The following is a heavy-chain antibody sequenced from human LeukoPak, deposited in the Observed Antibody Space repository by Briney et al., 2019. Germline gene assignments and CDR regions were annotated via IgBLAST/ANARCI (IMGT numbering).Heavy chain of an antibody. CDR3: ASRYCSGGSCYLTLDY. Sequence: PWASVKVSCKASGGTFSSYAISWVRQAPGQGLEWMGGIIPIFGTANYAQKFQGRVTITADESTSTAYMELSSLRSEDTAVYYCASRYCSGGSCYLTLDYWGQGTLVTVSS. D-gene: IGHD2-15*01. V-gene: IGHV1-69*13. CDR1: GGTFSSYA. CDR2: IIPIFGTA. J-gene: IGHJ4*02.